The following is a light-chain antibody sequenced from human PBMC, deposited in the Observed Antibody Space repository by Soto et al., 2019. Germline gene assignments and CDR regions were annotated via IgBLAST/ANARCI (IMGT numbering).Light chain of an antibody. V-gene: IGKV1-5*03. J-gene: IGKJ1*01. Sequence: EIPLTQSPSSLAASVGDRLTLTCRASRNVSIYLNWYQQKPGKAPKLPIYKASTLKSGVPSRFSGSGSGTEFTLTISSLQPDDFATYYCQHYNSYSEAFGQGTKVDIK. CDR3: QHYNSYSEA. CDR1: RNVSIY. CDR2: KAS.